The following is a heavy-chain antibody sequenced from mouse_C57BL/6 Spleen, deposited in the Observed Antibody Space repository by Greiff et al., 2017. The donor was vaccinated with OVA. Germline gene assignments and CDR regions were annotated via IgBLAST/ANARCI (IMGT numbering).Heavy chain of an antibody. D-gene: IGHD2-10*01. V-gene: IGHV1-53*01. Sequence: QVQLQQPGTELVKPGASVQLSCKASGYTFTSYWMHWVKQRPGQGLEWIGNINPSNGGTNYNEKFKSKATLTVDKSSSTSYIQLSSLTSEDSAVXYCARCRAYYGNYEDFDYWGQGTTLTVSS. CDR3: ARCRAYYGNYEDFDY. CDR2: INPSNGGT. J-gene: IGHJ2*01. CDR1: GYTFTSYW.